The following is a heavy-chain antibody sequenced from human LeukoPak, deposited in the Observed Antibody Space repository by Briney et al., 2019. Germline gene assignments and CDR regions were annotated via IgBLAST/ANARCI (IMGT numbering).Heavy chain of an antibody. Sequence: SQTLSLTCTVSGASISSGEYYWSWIRQPPGKGLEWIGYIYYSGTTSYSPSLKSRVIISVDTSKNQFSLRLSSVTAADTAVYYCARATSDYFGSGIYYNPYWFDPWGQGTLVTVSS. CDR1: GASISSGEYY. V-gene: IGHV4-30-4*01. CDR2: IYYSGTT. CDR3: ARATSDYFGSGIYYNPYWFDP. D-gene: IGHD3-10*01. J-gene: IGHJ5*02.